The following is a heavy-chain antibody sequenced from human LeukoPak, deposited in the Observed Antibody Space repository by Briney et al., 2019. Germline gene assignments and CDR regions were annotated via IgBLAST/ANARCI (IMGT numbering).Heavy chain of an antibody. D-gene: IGHD2-2*01. J-gene: IGHJ3*02. CDR2: ISWNSGSI. CDR3: AKEGRCSSTSCSSAFDI. Sequence: PGGSLRLSCAASGFTVSSNYMSWVRQAPGKGLEWVSGISWNSGSIGYADSVKGRFTISRDNAKNSLYLQMNSLRAEDMALYYCAKEGRCSSTSCSSAFDIWGQGTMVTVSS. V-gene: IGHV3-9*03. CDR1: GFTVSSNY.